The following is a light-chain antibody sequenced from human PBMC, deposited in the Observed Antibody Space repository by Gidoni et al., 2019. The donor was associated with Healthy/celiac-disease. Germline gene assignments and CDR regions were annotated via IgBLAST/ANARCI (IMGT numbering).Light chain of an antibody. Sequence: DIVMTQSPLSLPVTPGEPASISCRSSQSLLHSNGYNYLDWYMQKPGQSPQLLIYLGSNLASGVPDRFSGSGSGKDFTLKISRVEAEDVGVYYCMQARQTPFTFGPGTKVDIK. CDR2: LGS. CDR1: QSLLHSNGYNY. J-gene: IGKJ3*01. V-gene: IGKV2-28*01. CDR3: MQARQTPFT.